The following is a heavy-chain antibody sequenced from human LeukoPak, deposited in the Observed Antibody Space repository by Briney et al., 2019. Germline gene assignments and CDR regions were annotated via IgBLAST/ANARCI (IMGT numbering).Heavy chain of an antibody. CDR1: GVSISNYY. J-gene: IGHJ6*03. CDR2: MYYSGST. Sequence: SETLSLTCTVSGVSISNYYWTWIRQPPGKGLEWIAYMYYSGSTNYNPSLKSQVTISVDTSKNQLSMKLSSVTVADTAVYYCARIKGLHSSPTHYYYMDVWGKGTTVTVSS. V-gene: IGHV4-59*01. D-gene: IGHD6-13*01. CDR3: ARIKGLHSSPTHYYYMDV.